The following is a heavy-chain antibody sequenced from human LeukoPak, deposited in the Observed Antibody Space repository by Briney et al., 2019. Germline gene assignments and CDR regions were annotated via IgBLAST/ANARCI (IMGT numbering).Heavy chain of an antibody. CDR2: ISTSGNTI. CDR1: GFTFADYY. Sequence: GGSLRHSCSGSGFTFADYYMSWIRQAPGKGLEWVSYISTSGNTIYYADSVKGRFTISRDNAKNSLYLQMNSLRAEDTAVYYCARVERGYGMDVWGKGTTVTVSS. J-gene: IGHJ6*04. CDR3: ARVERGYGMDV. V-gene: IGHV3-11*01.